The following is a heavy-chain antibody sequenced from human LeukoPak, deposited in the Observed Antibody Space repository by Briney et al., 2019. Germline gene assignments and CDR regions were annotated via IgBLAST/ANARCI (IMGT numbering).Heavy chain of an antibody. V-gene: IGHV1-18*01. D-gene: IGHD2-2*01. CDR3: ARDVGEYCSSMNCYASDH. CDR1: GYTYTSYG. J-gene: IGHJ4*02. Sequence: ASVKVSSKASGYTYTSYGISWVRQAPGQGLEWMGWISAYNGNTNYAQKLQGRVTMTTDTSTSTAYMELRSLRSDDTAVYYCARDVGEYCSSMNCYASDHWGQGTLVTVSS. CDR2: ISAYNGNT.